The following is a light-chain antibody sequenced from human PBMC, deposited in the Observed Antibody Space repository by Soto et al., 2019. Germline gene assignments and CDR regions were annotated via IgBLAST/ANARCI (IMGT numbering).Light chain of an antibody. CDR3: QQRSNWPYT. CDR1: QSVSSY. CDR2: DAS. V-gene: IGKV3-11*01. J-gene: IGKJ2*01. Sequence: EIVLTQSPATLSLSPGERATLSCRASQSVSSYLDWYQQKPGQAPRLLIYDASNRATGIPARFSGSGSGTDFTLTICSLEPEDFAVYYCQQRSNWPYTVGQGTKLEIK.